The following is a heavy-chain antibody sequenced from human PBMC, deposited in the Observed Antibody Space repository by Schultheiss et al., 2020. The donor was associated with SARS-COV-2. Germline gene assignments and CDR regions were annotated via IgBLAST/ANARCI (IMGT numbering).Heavy chain of an antibody. J-gene: IGHJ5*02. Sequence: SQTLSLTCAVYGGSFSGYYWSWIRQPPGKGLEWIGYIYNSGSTNYNPSLKSRVTISVDTSKNQFSLKLSSVTAADTAVYYCARGCPTITMVRGVIKVGFDPWAREPWSPSPQ. V-gene: IGHV4-34*01. CDR1: GGSFSGYY. CDR3: ARGCPTITMVRGVIKVGFDP. D-gene: IGHD3-10*01. CDR2: IYNSGST.